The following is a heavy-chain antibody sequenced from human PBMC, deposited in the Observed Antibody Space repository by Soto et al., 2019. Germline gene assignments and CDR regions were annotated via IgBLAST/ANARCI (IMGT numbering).Heavy chain of an antibody. CDR3: ASGGREITSHLDY. Sequence: EAQLVESGGDLVKPGGSLRLSCADSGFTFSTYSMIWVRQAPGKGLEWVSAISSSSAYIFYADSVKGRFTISRDNAKNSLYLQMNSLSAEDTAAYYCASGGREITSHLDYWGHGTLVTVSS. CDR2: ISSSSAYI. CDR1: GFTFSTYS. D-gene: IGHD3-10*01. V-gene: IGHV3-21*01. J-gene: IGHJ4*01.